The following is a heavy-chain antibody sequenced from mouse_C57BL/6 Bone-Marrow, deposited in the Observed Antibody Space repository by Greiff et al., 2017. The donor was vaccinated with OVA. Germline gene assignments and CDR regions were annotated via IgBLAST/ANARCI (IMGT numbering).Heavy chain of an antibody. CDR3: ARRRNDGYFRFAY. D-gene: IGHD2-3*01. V-gene: IGHV5-9*01. CDR1: GFTFSSYT. J-gene: IGHJ3*01. Sequence: EVKLVESGGGLVKPGGSLKLSCAASGFTFSSYTMSWVRQTPEKRLEWVATISGGGGNTYYPDSVKGRFTISRDNAKNTLYLQMSSLRSEDTALYYCARRRNDGYFRFAYWGQGTLVTVSA. CDR2: ISGGGGNT.